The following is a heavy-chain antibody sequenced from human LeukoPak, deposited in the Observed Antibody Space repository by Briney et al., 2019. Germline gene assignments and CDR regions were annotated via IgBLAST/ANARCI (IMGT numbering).Heavy chain of an antibody. D-gene: IGHD5-24*01. J-gene: IGHJ4*02. CDR1: GFTFDDYA. Sequence: PGGSLRLSCAASGFTFDDYAMHWVRQAPGKGLEWVSLISWDGGSTYYADSVKGRFTISRDNSKNSLYLQMNSLRAEDTALYYCAKERLFRGPPEMATIYYWGQGTLVTVSS. CDR3: AKERLFRGPPEMATIYY. V-gene: IGHV3-43D*04. CDR2: ISWDGGST.